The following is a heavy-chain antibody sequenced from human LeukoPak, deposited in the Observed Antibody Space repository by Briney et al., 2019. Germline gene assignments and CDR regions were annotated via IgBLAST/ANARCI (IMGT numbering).Heavy chain of an antibody. J-gene: IGHJ4*02. V-gene: IGHV1-46*01. D-gene: IGHD5-18*01. CDR3: ARMDMDIAMVTNYLDH. CDR1: GYTFTSHC. Sequence: ASVKISCKASGYTFTSHCMHWVRQAPGQGLEWMGVIHPSGSSTNYAQKFQGRLTMTKDTSTSTVYIELDSLTSDDTAVYYCARMDMDIAMVTNYLDHWGQGTLVIVSS. CDR2: IHPSGSST.